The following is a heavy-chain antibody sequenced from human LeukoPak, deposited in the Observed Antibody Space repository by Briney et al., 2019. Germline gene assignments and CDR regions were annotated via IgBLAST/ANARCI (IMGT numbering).Heavy chain of an antibody. V-gene: IGHV4-4*07. D-gene: IGHD3-10*01. Sequence: PSETLSLTCTVSGGSISSYYWSWIRQPAGKGLEWIGRIYTSGSTNYKPSLKSRVTISVDTSKNQFSLKLNSVTAADTAVYYCARGGYYGSGNDFRFDPWGQGTLVTVSS. CDR3: ARGGYYGSGNDFRFDP. CDR2: IYTSGST. CDR1: GGSISSYY. J-gene: IGHJ5*02.